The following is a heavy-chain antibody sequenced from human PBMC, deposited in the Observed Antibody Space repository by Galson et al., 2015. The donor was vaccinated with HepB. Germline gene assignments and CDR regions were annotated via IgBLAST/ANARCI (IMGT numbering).Heavy chain of an antibody. J-gene: IGHJ5*02. D-gene: IGHD2-15*01. CDR1: GFTFSSYA. CDR2: ISGSGGST. Sequence: SLRLSCAASGFTFSSYAMSWVRQAPGKGLEWVSAISGSGGSTYYADSVKGRFTISRDNSKNTLYLQMNSLRAEDTAVYYCAKTYCSGGSCYGGWFDPWGQGTLVTVSS. CDR3: AKTYCSGGSCYGGWFDP. V-gene: IGHV3-23*01.